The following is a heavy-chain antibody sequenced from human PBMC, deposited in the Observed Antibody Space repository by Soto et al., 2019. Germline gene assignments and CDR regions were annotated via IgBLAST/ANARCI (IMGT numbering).Heavy chain of an antibody. V-gene: IGHV3-23*01. CDR2: ISGSGGVT. CDR3: AKVLRYCYGWFDP. D-gene: IGHD3-22*01. CDR1: GFKFSDYA. J-gene: IGHJ5*02. Sequence: GGSLSLSCPASGFKFSDYAIIWVRQAPGDGLEWVSVISGSGGVTYFADSVKGRFTVSRDNSKNTVFLQLNNVGAEESAVYFCAKVLRYCYGWFDPWGLGALLTVYS.